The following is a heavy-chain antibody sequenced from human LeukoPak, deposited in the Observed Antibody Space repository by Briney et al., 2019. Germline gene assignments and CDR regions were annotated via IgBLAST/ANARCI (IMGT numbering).Heavy chain of an antibody. Sequence: ASVKVSCKASGYTFTSYGISWVRQAPGQGLEWMGWINPNSGGTNYAQKFQGWVTMTRDTSISTAYMELSRLRSDDTAVYYCARESAAAGLFSFDYWGQGTLVTVSS. D-gene: IGHD6-13*01. CDR3: ARESAAAGLFSFDY. V-gene: IGHV1-2*04. CDR2: INPNSGGT. CDR1: GYTFTSYG. J-gene: IGHJ4*02.